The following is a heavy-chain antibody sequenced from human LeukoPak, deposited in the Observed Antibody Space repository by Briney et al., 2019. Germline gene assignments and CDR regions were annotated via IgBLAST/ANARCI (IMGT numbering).Heavy chain of an antibody. Sequence: PSETLSLTCTVSGGSINSYYWTWIRQPAGEGLECIGRLYTTGATNYNPSLQSRVTLSLDTSKNQFSLTLSSVTAADTAVYYCARVSRYGSSWFPFDPWGQGTLVTVSS. CDR3: ARVSRYGSSWFPFDP. D-gene: IGHD6-13*01. J-gene: IGHJ5*02. V-gene: IGHV4-4*07. CDR2: LYTTGAT. CDR1: GGSINSYY.